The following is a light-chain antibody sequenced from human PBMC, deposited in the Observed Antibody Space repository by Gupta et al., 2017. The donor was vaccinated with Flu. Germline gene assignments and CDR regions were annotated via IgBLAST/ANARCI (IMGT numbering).Light chain of an antibody. J-gene: IGLJ2*01. CDR1: KIRTKS. V-gene: IGLV3-21*02. Sequence: SYVLTQPPSVSVAPGPTARISCEGDKIRTKSVHWHQQRPGQAPVLVVYDDSDRPSGIPERFSGSNSGDTATLTISRVEAGDEADYYCQVWDTSSNHVVFGGGTKLTVL. CDR3: QVWDTSSNHVV. CDR2: DDS.